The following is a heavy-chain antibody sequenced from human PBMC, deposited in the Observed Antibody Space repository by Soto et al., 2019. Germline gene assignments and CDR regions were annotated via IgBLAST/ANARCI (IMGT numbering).Heavy chain of an antibody. J-gene: IGHJ4*02. D-gene: IGHD1-7*01. CDR2: ISGSGGST. Sequence: EVQLLESGGGLVQPGGSLRLSCAASGFTFSSYAMSWVRQAQGKGLEWVSAISGSGGSTYYADSVKGRFTISRDNSKNTLYLQMNSLRAEDTAVYYCAKAYNWNYGSHDYWGQGTLVTVSS. V-gene: IGHV3-23*01. CDR3: AKAYNWNYGSHDY. CDR1: GFTFSSYA.